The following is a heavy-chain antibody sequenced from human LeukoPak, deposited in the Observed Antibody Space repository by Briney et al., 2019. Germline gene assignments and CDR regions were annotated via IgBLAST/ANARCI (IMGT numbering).Heavy chain of an antibody. CDR1: GFTFDDYA. J-gene: IGHJ4*02. CDR3: ARRAGAYSHPYDY. CDR2: IYSGGST. D-gene: IGHD4/OR15-4a*01. V-gene: IGHV3-66*04. Sequence: GGSLRLSCAASGFTFDDYAMHWVRQAPGKGLEWVSGIYSGGSTDYADSVKGRFSISRDNSKNTLYLQMNSLRAEDTAVYYCARRAGAYSHPYDYWGQGTLVTVSS.